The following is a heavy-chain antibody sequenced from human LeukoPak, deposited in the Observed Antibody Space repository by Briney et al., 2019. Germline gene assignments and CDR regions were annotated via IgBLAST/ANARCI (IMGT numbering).Heavy chain of an antibody. V-gene: IGHV1-69*05. CDR1: GGTFSSYA. D-gene: IGHD4-17*01. Sequence: ASVKVSCKASGGTFSSYAISWVRQAPGQGFEWMGGIIPIFGTANYAQKFQGRVTITTDESTSTAYMELSSLRSEDTAVYYCARSFQYGDYFDYWGQGTLVTVSS. CDR3: ARSFQYGDYFDY. J-gene: IGHJ4*02. CDR2: IIPIFGTA.